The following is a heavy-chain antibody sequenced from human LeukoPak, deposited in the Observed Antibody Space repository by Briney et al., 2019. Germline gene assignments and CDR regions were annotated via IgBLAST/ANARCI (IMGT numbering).Heavy chain of an antibody. Sequence: GESLKISCKGSGYSFTSYWIGWVRQMPGKGLEWMGIIYPGDSDTRYSPSFQGQVTISADKSISTAYLQWSSLKASDTAMYYCARHGCSSTSCYDDYYYYTDVWGKGTTVTVSS. CDR1: GYSFTSYW. CDR2: IYPGDSDT. J-gene: IGHJ6*03. CDR3: ARHGCSSTSCYDDYYYYTDV. V-gene: IGHV5-51*01. D-gene: IGHD2-2*01.